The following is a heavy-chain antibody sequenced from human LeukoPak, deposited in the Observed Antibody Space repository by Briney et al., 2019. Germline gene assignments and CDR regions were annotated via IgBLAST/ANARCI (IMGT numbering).Heavy chain of an antibody. CDR1: GFTFNSYA. CDR3: ARHRSSWLTDY. J-gene: IGHJ4*02. Sequence: GGSLRLSCAASGFTFNSYAMSWVRQAPWERLQWVSGISDSGGNTYYADSVRGRFTISRDNSKNTLYLQMNSLRAEDTAVYYCARHRSSWLTDYWGQGTLVTVSS. D-gene: IGHD6-6*01. V-gene: IGHV3-23*01. CDR2: ISDSGGNT.